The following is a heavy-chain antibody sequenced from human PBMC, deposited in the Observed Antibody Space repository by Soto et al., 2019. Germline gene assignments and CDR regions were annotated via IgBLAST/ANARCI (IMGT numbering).Heavy chain of an antibody. D-gene: IGHD7-27*01. J-gene: IGHJ6*02. CDR3: AKEQTHHGTGVLDV. Sequence: QVQLVQSGAEVKKPGASVKVSCKASGYTFTSYAMHWERQAPGQRLEWMGWINAGNGNTKYSQKFQGRVTITRDTSASTAYMELSSLRSEDTAVYYCAKEQTHHGTGVLDVWGQGTTVTVSS. V-gene: IGHV1-3*01. CDR2: INAGNGNT. CDR1: GYTFTSYA.